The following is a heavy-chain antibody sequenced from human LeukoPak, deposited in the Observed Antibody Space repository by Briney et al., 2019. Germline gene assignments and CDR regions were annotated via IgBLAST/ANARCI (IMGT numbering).Heavy chain of an antibody. D-gene: IGHD6-13*01. Sequence: PGGSLRLSCAASGFTFSSYWMSWVRQAPGKGLEWVANIKQDGSEKYYVDSVKGRFTISRDNAKNSLYLQMNSLRAEDTAVYYCARVRAAAGDYFDYWGQGTLVTVSS. CDR3: ARVRAAAGDYFDY. CDR1: GFTFSSYW. V-gene: IGHV3-7*01. CDR2: IKQDGSEK. J-gene: IGHJ4*02.